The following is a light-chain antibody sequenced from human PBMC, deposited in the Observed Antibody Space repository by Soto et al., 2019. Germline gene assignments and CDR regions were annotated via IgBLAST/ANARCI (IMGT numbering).Light chain of an antibody. V-gene: IGKV1-39*01. Sequence: DIQMTQSPSSLSASVGDRVTITCRASQSITTYLNWYQHKPGKAPKLLICAASSLPSGVPSRFSGSGSGTEFTLTISSLQPEDSATYYCQQGSSTPFTFGPVTKVDIK. CDR3: QQGSSTPFT. CDR1: QSITTY. J-gene: IGKJ3*01. CDR2: AAS.